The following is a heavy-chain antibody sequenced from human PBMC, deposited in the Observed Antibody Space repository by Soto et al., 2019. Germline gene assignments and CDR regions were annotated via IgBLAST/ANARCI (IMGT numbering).Heavy chain of an antibody. CDR3: ARGYGDFDY. CDR2: IYRTGST. CDR1: GGSFTSNNW. Sequence: SETLSLTCAVAGGSFTSNNWWTWVRQPPGQGLEWIGEIYRTGSTNYNPSLKSRVTISVDTSKNQFSLKLSSVTAADTAVYYCARGYGDFDYWGQGTLVTVSS. D-gene: IGHD4-17*01. J-gene: IGHJ4*02. V-gene: IGHV4-4*02.